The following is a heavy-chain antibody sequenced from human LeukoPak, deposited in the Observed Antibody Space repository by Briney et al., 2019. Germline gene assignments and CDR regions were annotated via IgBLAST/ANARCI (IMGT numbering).Heavy chain of an antibody. Sequence: SETLSLTCTVSSGSISSYYWSWIPQPAGPRLEWIGRIYTSGILNYNPSLKTRVSMSVDTSKNQFSLKLSSVTAADTAVYYCARGVENYSSSSRYYYYYIDVWGKGTTVTVSS. J-gene: IGHJ6*03. D-gene: IGHD6-6*01. CDR1: SGSISSYY. CDR2: IYTSGIL. CDR3: ARGVENYSSSSRYYYYYIDV. V-gene: IGHV4-4*07.